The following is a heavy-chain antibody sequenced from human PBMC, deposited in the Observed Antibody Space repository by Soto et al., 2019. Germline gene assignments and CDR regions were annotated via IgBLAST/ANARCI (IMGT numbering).Heavy chain of an antibody. D-gene: IGHD2-8*02. V-gene: IGHV5-51*01. J-gene: IGHJ5*02. CDR2: IYPGDSDT. Sequence: VESLKISCHGSGYAFSSYWIAWGRQMPGKGLEWMGIIYPGDSDTRYSPSFQGQVTISVDKSITTAYLQWSSLKASDTAMYYCARGYCTATICDPWFDPWGQGTLVTVSS. CDR1: GYAFSSYW. CDR3: ARGYCTATICDPWFDP.